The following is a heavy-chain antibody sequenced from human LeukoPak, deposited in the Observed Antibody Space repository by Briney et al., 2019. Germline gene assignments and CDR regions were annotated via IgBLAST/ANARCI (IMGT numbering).Heavy chain of an antibody. J-gene: IGHJ4*02. CDR1: GGSISSGGYY. CDR2: IYYSGST. Sequence: SQTLSLTCTVSGGSISSGGYYWSWIRQHPGKGLEWIGYIYYSGSTYYNPFLKGRVTISVDTSKNQFSLKLSSVTAADTAVYYCARGQYYYDSSGYYSLLFDYWGQGTLVTVSS. V-gene: IGHV4-31*03. D-gene: IGHD3-22*01. CDR3: ARGQYYYDSSGYYSLLFDY.